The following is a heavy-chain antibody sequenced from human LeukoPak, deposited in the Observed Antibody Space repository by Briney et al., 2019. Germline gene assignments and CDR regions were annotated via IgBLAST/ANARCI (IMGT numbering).Heavy chain of an antibody. J-gene: IGHJ4*02. CDR3: AKADEGYDFWSGYYFAYFDY. CDR2: ISGSGGST. D-gene: IGHD3-3*01. Sequence: GGSLRLSCAASGFTFSSYAMSWVRQAPGKGLEWVSAISGSGGSTYYADSVKGRFTISRDNSKNTLYLQMNSLRAEDTAVCYCAKADEGYDFWSGYYFAYFDYWGQGTLVTVSS. V-gene: IGHV3-23*01. CDR1: GFTFSSYA.